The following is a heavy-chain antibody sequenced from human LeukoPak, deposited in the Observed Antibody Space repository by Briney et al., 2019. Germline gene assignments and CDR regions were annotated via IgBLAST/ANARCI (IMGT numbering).Heavy chain of an antibody. CDR2: MSYSGRT. V-gene: IGHV4-39*01. Sequence: SETLSLTCTVSGGSISISNYYWGWIRQPPGKGLEWIGSMSYSGRTYYNPSLKTRVTVSLDTSKNQFSLKLSSVTAADTAVYYCARQYSDILTGYHRGELYWYFDLWGRGTLVTVSS. CDR1: GGSISISNYY. D-gene: IGHD3-9*01. J-gene: IGHJ2*01. CDR3: ARQYSDILTGYHRGELYWYFDL.